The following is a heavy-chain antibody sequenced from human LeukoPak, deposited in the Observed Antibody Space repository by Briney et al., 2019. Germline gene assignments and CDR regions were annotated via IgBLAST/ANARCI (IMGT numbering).Heavy chain of an antibody. J-gene: IGHJ4*02. CDR2: ISYVGSNK. D-gene: IGHD3-10*01. Sequence: GGSLRLSCAASGFTFSIYGMHWARRAPGKGLEWVAVISYVGSNKYYADSVKGRFTISRDNSKNTLYLQMNSLRAEDTAVYYCAKAMVRGVIITHRVLDYWGQGTLVTVSS. CDR1: GFTFSIYG. V-gene: IGHV3-30*18. CDR3: AKAMVRGVIITHRVLDY.